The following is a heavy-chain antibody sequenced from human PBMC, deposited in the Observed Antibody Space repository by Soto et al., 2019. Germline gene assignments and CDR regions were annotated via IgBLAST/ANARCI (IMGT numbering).Heavy chain of an antibody. Sequence: HPGGSLRLSCAASGFTFSSYGMHWVRQAPGKGLEWVAVIWYDGSNKYYADSVKGRFTISRDNSKNTLYLQMNSLRAEDTAVYYCARDTYYYDSSGSIDYWGQGTLVTVSS. J-gene: IGHJ4*02. CDR2: IWYDGSNK. V-gene: IGHV3-33*01. CDR3: ARDTYYYDSSGSIDY. CDR1: GFTFSSYG. D-gene: IGHD3-22*01.